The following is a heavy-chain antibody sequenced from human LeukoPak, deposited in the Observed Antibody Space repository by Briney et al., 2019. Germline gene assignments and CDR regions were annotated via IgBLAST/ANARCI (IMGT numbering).Heavy chain of an antibody. CDR3: ARGVPTYYYGSGSLPYFHH. J-gene: IGHJ1*01. Sequence: PSETLSLTCTGSGGSISSYYWSWIRQPPGKGLEWRGYIYYSGSTNYNPSLKSRVTISVDTSKNQFSLKLSSVTAADTAVYYCARGVPTYYYGSGSLPYFHHWGQGTLVTVSS. D-gene: IGHD3-10*01. V-gene: IGHV4-59*01. CDR2: IYYSGST. CDR1: GGSISSYY.